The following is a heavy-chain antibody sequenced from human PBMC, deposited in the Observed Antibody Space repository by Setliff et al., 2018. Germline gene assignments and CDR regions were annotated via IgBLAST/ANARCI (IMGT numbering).Heavy chain of an antibody. Sequence: SETLSLTCAVSGYSISSGYYWGWIRQPPGKGLEWIGYIYYSGSTDYKPSLKSRATISVDTSKNQFSLKLTSMTAADTAVYFCAREGRSSTRGWYMDAWGKGTSVTVS. J-gene: IGHJ6*03. V-gene: IGHV4-38-2*02. CDR2: IYYSGST. D-gene: IGHD2-2*01. CDR3: AREGRSSTRGWYMDA. CDR1: GYSISSGYY.